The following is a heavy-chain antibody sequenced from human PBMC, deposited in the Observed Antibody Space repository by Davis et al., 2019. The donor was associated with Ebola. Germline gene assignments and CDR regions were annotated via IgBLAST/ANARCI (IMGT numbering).Heavy chain of an antibody. J-gene: IGHJ4*02. CDR2: IIPIFATS. D-gene: IGHD3-9*01. CDR3: ASYYDILTGYKY. CDR1: GGTFSTYA. Sequence: AASVKVSCKASGGTFSTYAITWVRQAPGQGLEWMGGIIPIFATSSYAQKFQGRVTITADKSTTTAYMEMSSLRSEDTAVYYCASYYDILTGYKYWGQGTLVTVSS. V-gene: IGHV1-69*06.